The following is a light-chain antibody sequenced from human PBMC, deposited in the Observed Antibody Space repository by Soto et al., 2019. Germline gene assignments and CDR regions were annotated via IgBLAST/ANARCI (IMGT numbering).Light chain of an antibody. J-gene: IGKJ4*01. CDR2: GAS. CDR3: QQYNNWPPLT. Sequence: EIVMTQSPATLSVSPGERATLSCRASQSVSSNLAWYQQKPGQAPRLLIYGASTRATGIPARFSGSGSGTEFTLPISSLQSEDFAVYYCQQYNNWPPLTFGGGTKVDIK. CDR1: QSVSSN. V-gene: IGKV3-15*01.